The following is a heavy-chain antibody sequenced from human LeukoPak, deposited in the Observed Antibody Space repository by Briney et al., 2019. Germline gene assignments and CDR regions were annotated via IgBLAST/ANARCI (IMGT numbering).Heavy chain of an antibody. CDR3: ATVVKFCSSTSCYRDAFDI. Sequence: ARVTISCKVSGYTFTDYYMHWVQQAPGKGLEWMGLGDPEDGETIYAEKFQGRVTITADTSTDTAYMELSSLRSEDTAVYYCATVVKFCSSTSCYRDAFDIWGQGTLVTVSS. D-gene: IGHD2-2*01. V-gene: IGHV1-69-2*01. CDR1: GYTFTDYY. CDR2: GDPEDGET. J-gene: IGHJ3*02.